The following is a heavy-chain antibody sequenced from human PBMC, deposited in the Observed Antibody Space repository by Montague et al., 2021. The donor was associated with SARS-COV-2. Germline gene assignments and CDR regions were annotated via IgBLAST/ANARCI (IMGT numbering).Heavy chain of an antibody. D-gene: IGHD3-3*01. CDR2: IYYSGST. CDR1: GGSISSSSYY. V-gene: IGHV4-39*01. J-gene: IGHJ5*02. CDR3: ARKARRGITIFGVVTAWYYFDP. Sequence: SETLSLTCTVSGGSISSSSYYWGWIRQPPGKGLEWIGSIYYSGSTYYNPSFKSRVTISVDTSRNQFSLKLSSVTAADTAVYYCARKARRGITIFGVVTAWYYFDPWGRGTLVTVSS.